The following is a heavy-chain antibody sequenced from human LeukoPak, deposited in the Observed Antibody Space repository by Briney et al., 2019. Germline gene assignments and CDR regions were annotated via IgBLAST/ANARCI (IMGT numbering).Heavy chain of an antibody. J-gene: IGHJ3*02. Sequence: GGSVNISCKASVYTFTCHGISWVRPAPGQGLEWMGWNSAYDGNTRYATSLKGRVTMTTDTAASTTYMELRSLRSDDKAVYYCARDLVRGHIGDIWGQGT. CDR3: ARDLVRGHIGDI. CDR2: NSAYDGNT. V-gene: IGHV1-18*01. D-gene: IGHD3-10*01. CDR1: VYTFTCHG.